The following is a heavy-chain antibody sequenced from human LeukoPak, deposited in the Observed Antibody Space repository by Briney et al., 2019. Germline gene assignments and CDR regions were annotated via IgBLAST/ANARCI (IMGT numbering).Heavy chain of an antibody. D-gene: IGHD2-15*01. J-gene: IGHJ4*02. CDR3: ARDLSVAVAATNY. V-gene: IGHV3-74*01. CDR1: GFTFSSYW. CDR2: INSDGSST. Sequence: GGSLRLSCAASGFTFSSYWMHWVRQAPGKVLVWVSRINSDGSSTTYADSVKGRFTISRDNAKSTLYLQMSSLRAEDTAVYYCARDLSVAVAATNYWGQGTLVTVSS.